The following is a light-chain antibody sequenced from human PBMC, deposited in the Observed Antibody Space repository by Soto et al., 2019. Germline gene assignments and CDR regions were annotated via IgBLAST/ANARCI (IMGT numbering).Light chain of an antibody. Sequence: QSALTQPASVSGSPGKSITISCTGTSSDVGGYNYVSWYQQHPGKAPKLMIYDVSNRPSGVSNRFSGSKSGNTASLTISGLQAEDESDYYCSSYTSSSTLPVFGTGTKVTVL. J-gene: IGLJ1*01. CDR3: SSYTSSSTLPV. V-gene: IGLV2-14*01. CDR2: DVS. CDR1: SSDVGGYNY.